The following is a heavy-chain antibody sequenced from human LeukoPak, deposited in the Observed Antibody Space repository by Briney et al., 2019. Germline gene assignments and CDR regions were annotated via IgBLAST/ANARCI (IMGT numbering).Heavy chain of an antibody. V-gene: IGHV3-23*01. J-gene: IGHJ4*02. D-gene: IGHD6-19*01. CDR1: GFSVSVYG. Sequence: GGSLRLSCTVSGFSVSVYGMSWVRQAQGKGLQTISAISVEGESAYYADSVKGRFTISRDNSKNTLYLQMNSLRVEDTAVYFCAQGYGNGWYPHWGQGSLVSVSS. CDR3: AQGYGNGWYPH. CDR2: ISVEGESA.